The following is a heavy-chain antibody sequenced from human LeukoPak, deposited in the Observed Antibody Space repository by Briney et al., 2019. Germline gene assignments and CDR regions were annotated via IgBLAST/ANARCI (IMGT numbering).Heavy chain of an antibody. CDR1: GYTFTSYA. V-gene: IGHV1-3*01. D-gene: IGHD6-19*01. Sequence: ASVKVSCKASGYTFTSYAMHWVRQAPGQRLEWMGWINAGNGNTKYSQKFQGRVTITRDTSASTAYMELSSPRSEDTAVYYCARAVAVAGTDYWGQGTLVTVSS. J-gene: IGHJ4*02. CDR3: ARAVAVAGTDY. CDR2: INAGNGNT.